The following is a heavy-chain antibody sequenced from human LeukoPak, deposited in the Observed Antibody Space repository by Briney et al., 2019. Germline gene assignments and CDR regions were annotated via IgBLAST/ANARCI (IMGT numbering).Heavy chain of an antibody. CDR1: GFTFSSYG. CDR3: AKDGDSSGWLPYYYYYGMDV. J-gene: IGHJ6*02. Sequence: PGRSLRLSCAASGFTFSSYGMHWVRQAPGKGLEWVAVISYDGSNKYYADSVKGRFTISRDNSKNTLYLQMNSLRAEDTAVYYCAKDGDSSGWLPYYYYYGMDVWGQGTTVTVSS. CDR2: ISYDGSNK. V-gene: IGHV3-30*18. D-gene: IGHD6-19*01.